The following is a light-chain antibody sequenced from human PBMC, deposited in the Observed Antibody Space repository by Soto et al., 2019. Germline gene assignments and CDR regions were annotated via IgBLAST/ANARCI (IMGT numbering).Light chain of an antibody. V-gene: IGLV1-40*01. Sequence: QSVLTQPPSVSGAPGQRVTISCTGSSSNIGAGYDVHWYQQLPGTAPKLLIYGNSNRPSGVPDRFSGSKAGTSASLAITGLQAEDEADYDCQSYDSSLSVLFGGGTQLHVL. CDR2: GNS. CDR1: SSNIGAGYD. J-gene: IGLJ2*01. CDR3: QSYDSSLSVL.